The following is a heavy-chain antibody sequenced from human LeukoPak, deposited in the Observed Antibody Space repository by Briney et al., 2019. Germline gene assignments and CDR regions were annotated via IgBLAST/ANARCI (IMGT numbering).Heavy chain of an antibody. CDR1: GYTFTGYY. V-gene: IGHV1-2*02. J-gene: IGHJ4*02. D-gene: IGHD6-6*01. Sequence: ASVKVSCKASGYTFTGYYMHWVRQAPGQGLEWMGWINPNSGGTNYAQKFQGRVTMTRDTSISTAYMELSRLRSDDTAVYYCTRRSIAALRFDYWGQGTLVTVSS. CDR3: TRRSIAALRFDY. CDR2: INPNSGGT.